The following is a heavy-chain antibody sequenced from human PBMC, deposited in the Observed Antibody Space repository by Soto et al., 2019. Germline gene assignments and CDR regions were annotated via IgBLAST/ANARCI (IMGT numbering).Heavy chain of an antibody. CDR2: ISAYNGNT. V-gene: IGHV1-18*01. CDR3: AGREPILTTSWSDH. Sequence: QVQLVQSGAEVKKPGASVKVSCKASGYSFISYGITWVRQAPGQGLEWMGWISAYNGNTKYAQKFQGRVTVTTDTSRSRVYMELRSLSSDDTAVDYCAGREPILTTSWSDHWGQGTLLTASS. D-gene: IGHD5-12*01. J-gene: IGHJ5*02. CDR1: GYSFISYG.